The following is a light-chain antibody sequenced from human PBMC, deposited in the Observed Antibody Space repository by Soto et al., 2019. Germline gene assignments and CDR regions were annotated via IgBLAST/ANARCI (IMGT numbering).Light chain of an antibody. CDR2: ATS. Sequence: DIQMTQSPSFVSAAVGDRVTLTCRASQDISNLLAWYQQKPGKAPTLLIYATSNLQRGVPSRFSGSGSGTDFTLTISGLQHEDFETYYCQQARSFQRTLGQGTKVDIK. CDR1: QDISNL. V-gene: IGKV1-12*01. J-gene: IGKJ1*01. CDR3: QQARSFQRT.